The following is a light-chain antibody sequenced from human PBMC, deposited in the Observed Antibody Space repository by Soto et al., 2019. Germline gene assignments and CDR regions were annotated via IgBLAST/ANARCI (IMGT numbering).Light chain of an antibody. CDR3: GTWDSTLSAGV. Sequence: QSVLTQPPSVSAAPGRKVTISCSGSSSNIGSNYVSWYQQLPGTAPKVLIYDNNKRPSGIPDRFSGSKSGTSATLGITGLQTGDEADYYCGTWDSTLSAGVFGTGTKATVL. J-gene: IGLJ1*01. CDR2: DNN. V-gene: IGLV1-51*01. CDR1: SSNIGSNY.